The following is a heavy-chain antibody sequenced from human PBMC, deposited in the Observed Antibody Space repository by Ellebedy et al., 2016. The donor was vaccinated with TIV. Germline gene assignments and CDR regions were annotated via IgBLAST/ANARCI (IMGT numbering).Heavy chain of an antibody. V-gene: IGHV3-21*01. Sequence: PGGSLRLSCAASSFTFSSFSMNWVRQAPGKWLEWVSSISSSSTYIYYADSVKGRSTISRDNAKNSLYLQLDSLRAEDTAVYYCTRAQMGDHWGQGTLVSVSS. CDR3: TRAQMGDH. CDR1: SFTFSSFS. J-gene: IGHJ4*02. D-gene: IGHD2-8*01. CDR2: ISSSSTYI.